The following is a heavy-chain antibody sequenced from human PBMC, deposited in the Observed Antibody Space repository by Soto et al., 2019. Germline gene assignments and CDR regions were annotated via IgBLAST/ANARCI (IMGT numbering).Heavy chain of an antibody. J-gene: IGHJ6*02. CDR2: IYHRGTF. CDR1: GGSVESSSC. D-gene: IGHD2-15*01. V-gene: IGHV4-4*02. Sequence: QVRLKESGPGLVKPSGTLSLTCAVSGGSVESSSCWSWVRQAPGKGLEWIGEIYHRGTFNYHPSLARRVSASVDKSTNQFSLNLNSVTAADTAVYYCVRSVPAATWAYNGMDVWGQGTTVTVSS. CDR3: VRSVPAATWAYNGMDV.